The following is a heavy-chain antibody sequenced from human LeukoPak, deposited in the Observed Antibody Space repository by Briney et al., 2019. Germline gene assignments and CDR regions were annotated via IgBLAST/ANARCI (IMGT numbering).Heavy chain of an antibody. D-gene: IGHD3-10*01. J-gene: IGHJ5*02. CDR1: GGSISSGGYY. Sequence: PSETLSLTCTVSGGSISSGGYYWSWIRQHPGKGLEWIGYIYYSGSTYYNPSLKSRVTISVDTSKNQFSLKLSSVTAADTAVYYCARDSSFGSEAGDVNWFDPWGQGTLVTVSS. CDR3: ARDSSFGSEAGDVNWFDP. V-gene: IGHV4-31*03. CDR2: IYYSGST.